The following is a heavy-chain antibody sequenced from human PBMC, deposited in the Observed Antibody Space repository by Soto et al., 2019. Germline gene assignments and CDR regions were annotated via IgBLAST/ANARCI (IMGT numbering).Heavy chain of an antibody. CDR1: GFTFSSYW. J-gene: IGHJ4*02. CDR3: AFEIAVAGTSGSFDY. V-gene: IGHV3-74*01. D-gene: IGHD6-19*01. CDR2: INRDGSST. Sequence: PGGSLRLSCAASGFTFSSYWMHWVRQAPGKGLVWVSRINRDGSSTSYADSVKGRFTISRDNAKNTLFLQMNSLRAEDTAVYYCAFEIAVAGTSGSFDYWGQGTLVTLSS.